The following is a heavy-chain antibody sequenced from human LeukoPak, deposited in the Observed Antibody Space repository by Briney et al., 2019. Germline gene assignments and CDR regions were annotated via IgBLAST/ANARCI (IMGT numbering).Heavy chain of an antibody. CDR2: IRYDGSNK. D-gene: IGHD6-19*01. CDR1: GFTFSSYG. J-gene: IGHJ4*02. Sequence: GGSLRLSCAASGFTFSSYGMHWVRQAPGKGLEWVAFIRYDGSNKYYADSVKGRFTISRDNSKNTLYLQMNSLRAEDTAVYYCAKDDGEQWLGYFDHWGQGTLVTVSS. V-gene: IGHV3-30*02. CDR3: AKDDGEQWLGYFDH.